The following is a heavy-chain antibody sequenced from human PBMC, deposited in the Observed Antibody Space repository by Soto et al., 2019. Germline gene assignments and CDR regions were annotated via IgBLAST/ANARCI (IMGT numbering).Heavy chain of an antibody. CDR1: GGSFSGYY. CDR3: ARVSRELRNYYYYGMDV. V-gene: IGHV4-34*01. J-gene: IGHJ6*02. D-gene: IGHD1-7*01. CDR2: INHSGST. Sequence: SETLSLTCAVYGGSFSGYYWSWIRQPPGKGLEWIGEINHSGSTNYNPSLKSRVTTSVDTSKNQFSLKLSSVTAADTAVYYCARVSRELRNYYYYGMDVWGQGTTVTV.